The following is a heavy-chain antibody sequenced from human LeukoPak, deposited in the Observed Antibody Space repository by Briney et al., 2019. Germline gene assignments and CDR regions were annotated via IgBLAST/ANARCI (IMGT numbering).Heavy chain of an antibody. CDR3: AKGTVRFLEWSQRGYFDY. J-gene: IGHJ4*02. CDR1: GFTFSNYA. D-gene: IGHD3-3*01. Sequence: GGSLRLSCAASGFTFSNYAMTWLRQAPGKGLEWVSSISSTVINTYNADSVKGRFTISRDNSKNTLYLQMNSLRADDTAIYYCAKGTVRFLEWSQRGYFDYWGQGILVTVSS. CDR2: ISSTVINT. V-gene: IGHV3-23*01.